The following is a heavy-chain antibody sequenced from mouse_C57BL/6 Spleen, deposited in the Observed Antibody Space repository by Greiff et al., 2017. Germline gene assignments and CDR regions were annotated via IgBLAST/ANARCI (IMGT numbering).Heavy chain of an antibody. CDR2: IDPETGGT. CDR3: TRFYYGSQAWFAY. Sequence: VKLMESGAELVRPGASVTLSCKASGYTFTDYEMHWVKQTPVHGLEWIGAIDPETGGTAYNQKFKGKAILTADKSSSTAYMELRSLTSEDSAVYYCTRFYYGSQAWFAYWGQGTLVTVSA. V-gene: IGHV1-15*01. D-gene: IGHD1-1*01. CDR1: GYTFTDYE. J-gene: IGHJ3*01.